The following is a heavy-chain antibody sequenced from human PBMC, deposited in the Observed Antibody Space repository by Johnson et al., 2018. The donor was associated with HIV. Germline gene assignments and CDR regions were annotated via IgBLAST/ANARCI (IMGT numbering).Heavy chain of an antibody. CDR1: GFTFSSYA. CDR3: ARDRRKIVGATGAFDI. CDR2: ISGSGGST. Sequence: EVQLVESGGGLVQHGGSLRLSCAASGFTFSSYAMSWVRQAPGKGLEWVSAISGSGGSTYYADSVKGRFTISRDNSKNTLYLQMNSLRAEDTAVYYCARDRRKIVGATGAFDIWGQGTMVTVSS. D-gene: IGHD1-26*01. V-gene: IGHV3-23*04. J-gene: IGHJ3*02.